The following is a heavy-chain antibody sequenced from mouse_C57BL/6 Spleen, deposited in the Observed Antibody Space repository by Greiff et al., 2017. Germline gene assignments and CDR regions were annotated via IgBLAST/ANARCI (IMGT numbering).Heavy chain of an antibody. CDR3: ARYYYGSSYDGYFDV. D-gene: IGHD1-1*01. Sequence: VQLQQSGAELERPGTSVKVSCKASGYAFTNYLIEWVKQRPGQGLEWIGVINPGSGGTNYNEKFKGKATLTADISSSTAYMQLSSLTSEDSAVYFGARYYYGSSYDGYFDVWGTGTTVTVSS. J-gene: IGHJ1*03. CDR1: GYAFTNYL. CDR2: INPGSGGT. V-gene: IGHV1-54*01.